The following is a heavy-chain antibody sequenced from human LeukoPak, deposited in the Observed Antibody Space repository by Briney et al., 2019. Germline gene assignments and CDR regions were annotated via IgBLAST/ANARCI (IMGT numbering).Heavy chain of an antibody. J-gene: IGHJ4*02. CDR3: ARAVLLGTDFDY. Sequence: ASVKVSCKASGYTFTGYYMHWVRQAPGQGLEWMGWINPNSGGTNYAQKFRGRVTMTRDTSISTAYMELSRLRSDDTAVYYCARAVLLGTDFDYWGQGTLVTISS. D-gene: IGHD5-18*01. V-gene: IGHV1-2*02. CDR2: INPNSGGT. CDR1: GYTFTGYY.